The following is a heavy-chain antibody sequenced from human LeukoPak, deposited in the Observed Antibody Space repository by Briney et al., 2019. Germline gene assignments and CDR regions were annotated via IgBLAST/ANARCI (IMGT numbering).Heavy chain of an antibody. Sequence: ASVKVSCKVSGYTLTELSMHWVRQAPGKGLEWMGGFDPEDSETIYAQKFQGRVTMTEDTSTDTAYMELSSLRPEDTAVYYCATSDTAMVRDAFDIWGQGAMVTVSS. CDR3: ATSDTAMVRDAFDI. CDR2: FDPEDSET. CDR1: GYTLTELS. D-gene: IGHD5-18*01. J-gene: IGHJ3*02. V-gene: IGHV1-24*01.